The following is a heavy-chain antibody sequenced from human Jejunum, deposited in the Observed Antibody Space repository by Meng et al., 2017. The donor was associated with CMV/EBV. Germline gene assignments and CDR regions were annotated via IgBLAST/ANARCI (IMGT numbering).Heavy chain of an antibody. CDR1: GFTFND. CDR2: ISATGRST. V-gene: IGHV3-23*01. D-gene: IGHD3-22*01. Sequence: DVRLCESWGGSVQPGGSLRLSCAASGFTFNDMSWVRQAPGKGLEWVSAISATGRSTYYADSVKGRFTISRDNSKNTLFLQVSSLRAEDTAIYYCAKDDRGVQSNWGQGTLVTVSS. J-gene: IGHJ4*02. CDR3: AKDDRGVQSN.